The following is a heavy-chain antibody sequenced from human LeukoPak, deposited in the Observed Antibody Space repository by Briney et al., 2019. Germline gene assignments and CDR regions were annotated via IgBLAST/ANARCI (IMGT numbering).Heavy chain of an antibody. CDR2: IKSKTDGGTT. D-gene: IGHD3-22*01. V-gene: IGHV3-15*01. CDR3: TTGDYYDSSARGG. Sequence: GGSLRLSCAASGFTFSNAWMSWVRQAPGKGLEWVGRIKSKTDGGTTDYAAPVKGRFTISRDDSKNTLYLQMNSLKTEDTAVYYCTTGDYYDSSARGGCGQETLVTVSS. CDR1: GFTFSNAW. J-gene: IGHJ4*02.